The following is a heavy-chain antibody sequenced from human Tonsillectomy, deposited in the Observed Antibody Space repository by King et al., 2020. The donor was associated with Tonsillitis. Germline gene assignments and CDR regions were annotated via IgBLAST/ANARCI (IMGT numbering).Heavy chain of an antibody. D-gene: IGHD3-3*01. Sequence: VQLVESGGGVVQPGRSLRLSCAASGFTFSSYGMHWVRQAPGKGLEGVAIISLHGIKKNYADSVKGRFSLSRDNSKNTLYLQMDSLRAEDTAIYYCARLRIKISGVVSDDYHYYYMDVWGKGTTVTVSS. CDR2: ISLHGIKK. V-gene: IGHV3-30*19. CDR3: ARLRIKISGVVSDDYHYYYMDV. J-gene: IGHJ6*03. CDR1: GFTFSSYG.